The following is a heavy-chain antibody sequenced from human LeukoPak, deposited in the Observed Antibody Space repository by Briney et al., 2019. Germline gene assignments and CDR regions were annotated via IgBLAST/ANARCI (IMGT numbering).Heavy chain of an antibody. Sequence: EASVKVSCKASGYTFTSYDINWVRQATGQGLEWMGWMNTNSGNTGYAQKFQGRVTMTRNTSISTAYVELSSLRSEDTAVYYCARGEEGYYGSGSSTTFDYWGQGTLVTVSS. CDR2: MNTNSGNT. CDR1: GYTFTSYD. D-gene: IGHD3-10*01. J-gene: IGHJ4*02. CDR3: ARGEEGYYGSGSSTTFDY. V-gene: IGHV1-8*01.